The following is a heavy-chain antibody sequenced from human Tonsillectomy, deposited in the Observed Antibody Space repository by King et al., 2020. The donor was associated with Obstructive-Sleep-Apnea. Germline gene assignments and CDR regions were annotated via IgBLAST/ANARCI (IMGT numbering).Heavy chain of an antibody. CDR3: AKVQDYYDSSGYFEGAFDI. V-gene: IGHV3-23*04. D-gene: IGHD3-22*01. CDR1: GFTFSSYA. J-gene: IGHJ3*02. Sequence: VQLVESGGGLVQPGGSLRLSCAASGFTFSSYAMSWVRQAPGKGLEWVSAIIGSGGSTYYADSVKGRFTISRDNSKNTLYLQMNSLRAEDTAVYYCAKVQDYYDSSGYFEGAFDIWGQGTMVTVSS. CDR2: IIGSGGST.